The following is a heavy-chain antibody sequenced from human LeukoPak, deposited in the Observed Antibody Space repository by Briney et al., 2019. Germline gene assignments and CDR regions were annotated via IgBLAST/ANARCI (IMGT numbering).Heavy chain of an antibody. CDR2: ISWNSGSI. J-gene: IGHJ4*02. CDR1: GFTFDDYA. Sequence: PGRSLRLSCAASGFTFDDYAMHWVRPAPGKGLEWVSGISWNSGSIGYADSVKGRFTISRDNAKNSLYLQMNSLRAEDMALYYCAKGYCSSTSCPAGDYWGQGTLVTVSS. V-gene: IGHV3-9*03. D-gene: IGHD2-2*01. CDR3: AKGYCSSTSCPAGDY.